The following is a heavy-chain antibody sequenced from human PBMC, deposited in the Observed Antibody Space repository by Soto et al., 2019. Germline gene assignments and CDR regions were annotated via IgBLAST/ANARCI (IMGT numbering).Heavy chain of an antibody. CDR1: GYTFTSYG. CDR3: ARGGTTSLGY. D-gene: IGHD1-1*01. J-gene: IGHJ4*02. V-gene: IGHV1-2*02. Sequence: ASVKVSCKASGYTFTSYGISWVRHAPGQGLEWMGWINPNSGGPISAQKFQGRVTMTRDTSISTAYLELSRLRSDDTAVYYCARGGTTSLGYWGQGTQVTVSS. CDR2: INPNSGGP.